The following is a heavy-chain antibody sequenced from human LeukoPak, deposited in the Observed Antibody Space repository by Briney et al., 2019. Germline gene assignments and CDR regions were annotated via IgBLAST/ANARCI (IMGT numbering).Heavy chain of an antibody. D-gene: IGHD5-12*01. Sequence: GGSLRLSCATSGFSFTDYPMNWVRQAPGKGLEWISNIRTTAEGAKYAYYADSVKGRVTISRDDGKNTLYLHMNSLRDDDTAVYYCATGLRDAFDYWGQGILVTVSS. CDR3: ATGLRDAFDY. J-gene: IGHJ4*02. CDR1: GFSFTDYP. V-gene: IGHV3-48*02. CDR2: IRTTAEGAKYA.